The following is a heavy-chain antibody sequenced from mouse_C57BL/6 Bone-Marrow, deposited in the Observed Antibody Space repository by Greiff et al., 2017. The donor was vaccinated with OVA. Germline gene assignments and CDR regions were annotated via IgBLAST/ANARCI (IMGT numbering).Heavy chain of an antibody. D-gene: IGHD1-1*01. CDR2: ISSGSSTI. J-gene: IGHJ2*01. CDR1: GFTFSDYG. CDR3: AKRNFITTVPVDY. Sequence: EVKLMESGGGLVKPGGSLKLSCAASGFTFSDYGMHWVRQAPEKGLEWVAYISSGSSTIYSADTVKGRFTISRDNAKNTLFLQMTSLRSEDTAMYYCAKRNFITTVPVDYCGQGATLTVSS. V-gene: IGHV5-17*01.